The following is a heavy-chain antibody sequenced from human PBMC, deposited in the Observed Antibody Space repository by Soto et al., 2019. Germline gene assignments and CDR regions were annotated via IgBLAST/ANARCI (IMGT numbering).Heavy chain of an antibody. D-gene: IGHD3-16*02. CDR2: ISAYNGNT. V-gene: IGHV1-18*01. CDR3: ARILNSSKYDYIWGSYRLDAFDI. J-gene: IGHJ3*02. Sequence: ASVKVSCKASGYTFTSYGISWVRQAPGQGLEWMGWISAYNGNTNYAQKLQGRVTMTTDTSTSTAYMELRSLRSDDTAVYYGARILNSSKYDYIWGSYRLDAFDIWGQGTMVTVSS. CDR1: GYTFTSYG.